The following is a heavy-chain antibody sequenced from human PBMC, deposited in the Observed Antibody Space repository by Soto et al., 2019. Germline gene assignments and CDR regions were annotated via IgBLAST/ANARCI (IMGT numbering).Heavy chain of an antibody. V-gene: IGHV4-30-4*01. J-gene: IGHJ4*02. Sequence: QVQLQESGPGLVKPSQTLSLTCTVSGGSISSRDYYWSWIRQPPGKGLEWIGYIYYSGFTYYNPSLNSRLTMSVDTPKNQFSLKLSSVIAADTAVYYCARSDNYVPFDHWGQGTLVTVSS. CDR3: ARSDNYVPFDH. CDR1: GGSISSRDYY. D-gene: IGHD4-4*01. CDR2: IYYSGFT.